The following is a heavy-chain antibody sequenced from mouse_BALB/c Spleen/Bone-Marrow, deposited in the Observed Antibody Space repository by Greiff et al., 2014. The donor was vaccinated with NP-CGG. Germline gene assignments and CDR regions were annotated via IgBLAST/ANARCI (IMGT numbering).Heavy chain of an antibody. Sequence: QVQLQQPGAELVRPGASVKLSCKASGYTFTNYWINWVKQRPGQGLEWIGNIYPSDSYTNYNQKFKDKATLTVDKSSSTAYMQRSSPTSEDSAVYYCTRWLPYAMDYWGQGTSVTVSS. J-gene: IGHJ4*01. CDR3: TRWLPYAMDY. V-gene: IGHV1-69*02. CDR2: IYPSDSYT. CDR1: GYTFTNYW. D-gene: IGHD2-2*01.